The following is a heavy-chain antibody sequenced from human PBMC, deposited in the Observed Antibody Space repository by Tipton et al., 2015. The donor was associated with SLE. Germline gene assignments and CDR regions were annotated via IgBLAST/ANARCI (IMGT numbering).Heavy chain of an antibody. Sequence: TLSLTCSVSGDSISSSSYYWGWIRQPPGKGLEWMTYMSHTGRTAYNPSLKNRVTISVDGSKNQFSLKLDSVTAADTAVYYCAKAHSGGAIAYWGQGTLVTVSS. D-gene: IGHD2-15*01. J-gene: IGHJ4*02. CDR3: AKAHSGGAIAY. CDR1: GDSISSSSYY. V-gene: IGHV4-61*05. CDR2: MSHTGRT.